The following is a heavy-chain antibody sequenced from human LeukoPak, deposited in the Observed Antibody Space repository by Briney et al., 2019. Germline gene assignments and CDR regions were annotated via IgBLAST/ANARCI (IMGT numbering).Heavy chain of an antibody. CDR2: ISWNSGSI. Sequence: PGGSLRLSCAASGFTFDDYAMHWVRQAPGKGLEWVSGISWNSGSIGYADSVKGRFTISRDNAKNSLYLQMNSLRAEDTALYYCAKDHYDSSGLRSGAFDIWGQGTMVTVSS. J-gene: IGHJ3*02. CDR1: GFTFDDYA. CDR3: AKDHYDSSGLRSGAFDI. V-gene: IGHV3-9*01. D-gene: IGHD3-22*01.